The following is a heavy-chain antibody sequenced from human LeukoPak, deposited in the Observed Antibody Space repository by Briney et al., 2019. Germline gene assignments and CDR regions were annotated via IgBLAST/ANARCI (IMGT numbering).Heavy chain of an antibody. J-gene: IGHJ4*02. D-gene: IGHD3-9*01. CDR1: GFTFSSYW. CDR3: AREGYDILTGYYLGLDY. CDR2: INSDGSST. V-gene: IGHV3-74*01. Sequence: GGSLKLSCAASGFTFSSYWMHWVRQAPGKGLVWVSRINSDGSSTSYADSVKGRFTISRDNAKNTLYLQMNSLRAEDTAVYYCAREGYDILTGYYLGLDYWGQETLVTVSS.